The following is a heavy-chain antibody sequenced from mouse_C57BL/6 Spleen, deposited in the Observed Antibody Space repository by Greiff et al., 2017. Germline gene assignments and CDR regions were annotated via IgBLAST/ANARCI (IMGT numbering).Heavy chain of an antibody. CDR2: IRNKANGYTT. Sequence: EVKLMESGGGLVQPGGSLSLSCAASGFTFTDYYMSWVRQPPGKALEWLGFIRNKANGYTTEYSASVKGRFTISRDNSQSILYLQMNALRSEDSATYYCARVPSSGYFDYWGQGTTLTVSS. CDR1: GFTFTDYY. CDR3: ARVPSSGYFDY. D-gene: IGHD4-1*01. J-gene: IGHJ2*01. V-gene: IGHV7-3*01.